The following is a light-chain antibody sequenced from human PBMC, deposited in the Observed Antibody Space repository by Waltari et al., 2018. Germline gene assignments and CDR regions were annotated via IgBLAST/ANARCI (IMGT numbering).Light chain of an antibody. V-gene: IGLV3-21*03. CDR2: EDK. J-gene: IGLJ2*01. Sequence: YVLTQPPSVSVTPGRTARIPCGGNNIGRKTVHWCQQKPGQAPVLVVYEDKERPSGIPERFSASNSGNTATLTISGVAAGDEADYYCQVWDRTGDHVIFGGGTKLTVL. CDR1: NIGRKT. CDR3: QVWDRTGDHVI.